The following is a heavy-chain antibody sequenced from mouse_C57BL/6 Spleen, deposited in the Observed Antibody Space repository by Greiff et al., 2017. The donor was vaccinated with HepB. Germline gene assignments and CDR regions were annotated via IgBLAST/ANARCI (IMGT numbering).Heavy chain of an antibody. V-gene: IGHV1-55*01. CDR3: ASIYYGYDENY. CDR2: IYPGSGST. D-gene: IGHD2-2*01. CDR1: GYTFTSYW. Sequence: VQLQQSGAELVKPGASVKMSCKASGYTFTSYWITWVKQRPGQGLEWIGDIYPGSGSTNYNEKFKSKATLTVDTSSSTAYMQLSSLTSEDSAVYYCASIYYGYDENYWGQGTTLTVSS. J-gene: IGHJ2*01.